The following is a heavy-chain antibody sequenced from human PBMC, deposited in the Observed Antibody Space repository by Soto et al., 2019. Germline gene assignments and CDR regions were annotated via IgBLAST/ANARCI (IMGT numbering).Heavy chain of an antibody. CDR2: IRSKAYGGTT. Sequence: PGGSLRLSCTASGFTLGDYAMSWFRQAPGKGLEWVGFIRSKAYGGTTEYAASVKGRFTISRDDSKSIAYLQMNSLKTEDTAVYYCTTGVTSRGMDVWGQGTTVTVSS. J-gene: IGHJ6*02. CDR3: TTGVTSRGMDV. CDR1: GFTLGDYA. D-gene: IGHD2-21*02. V-gene: IGHV3-49*03.